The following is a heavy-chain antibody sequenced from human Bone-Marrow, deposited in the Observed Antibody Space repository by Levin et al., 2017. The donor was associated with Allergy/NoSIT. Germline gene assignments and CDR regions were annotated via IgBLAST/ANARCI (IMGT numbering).Heavy chain of an antibody. D-gene: IGHD4-17*01. V-gene: IGHV4-31*03. CDR3: ARDTGDSSLPGLYYGMDV. CDR1: GGSISSGGYY. CDR2: IYYSGST. Sequence: SETLSLTCTVSGGSISSGGYYWSWIRQHPGKGLEWIGYIYYSGSTYYNPSLKSRVTISVDTSKNQFSLKLSSVTAADTAVYYCARDTGDSSLPGLYYGMDVWGQGTTVTVSS. J-gene: IGHJ6*02.